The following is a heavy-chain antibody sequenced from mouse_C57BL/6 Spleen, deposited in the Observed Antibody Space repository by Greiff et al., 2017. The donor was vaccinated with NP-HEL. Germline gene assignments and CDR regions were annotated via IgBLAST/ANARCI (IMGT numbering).Heavy chain of an antibody. CDR2: IRNKANGYTT. Sequence: EVQLVESGGGLVQPGGSLSLSCAASGFTFTDYYMSWVRQPPGKALEWLGFIRNKANGYTTEYSASVKGRFTISRDNSQSILYLQMNALRAEDSATYYCARYCPGSRQYYYAMDYWGQGTSVTVSS. CDR1: GFTFTDYY. J-gene: IGHJ4*01. CDR3: ARYCPGSRQYYYAMDY. D-gene: IGHD1-1*01. V-gene: IGHV7-3*01.